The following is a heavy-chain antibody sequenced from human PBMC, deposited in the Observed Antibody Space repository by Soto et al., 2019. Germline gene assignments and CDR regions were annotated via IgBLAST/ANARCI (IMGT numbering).Heavy chain of an antibody. CDR2: IIPIFGTA. J-gene: IGHJ6*01. CDR1: VGSFSSYA. Sequence: QVQLVQSGAEVKKPGSSVKVSCKDSVGSFSSYAISWVRQTPGQGLEWMGGIIPIFGTANYAQKFQGRVTVKPDEYRRTAYLELRSLRSEDTAVEYYARVLRWLRLPPFYYCGRDVWGQGTTLT. CDR3: ARVLRWLRLPPFYYCGRDV. D-gene: IGHD5-12*01. V-gene: IGHV1-69*05.